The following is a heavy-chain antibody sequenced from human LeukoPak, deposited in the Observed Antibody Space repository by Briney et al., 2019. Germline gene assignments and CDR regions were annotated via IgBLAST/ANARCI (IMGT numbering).Heavy chain of an antibody. CDR3: AREYSGSPADY. D-gene: IGHD3-10*01. J-gene: IGHJ4*02. CDR2: INPSSGAT. V-gene: IGHV1-2*02. Sequence: ASVKVSCKTSGYTFTGNYIHWVRQAPGQGLEWMGWINPSSGATNNAQKFQGRVTMTRGTSITTVYMELSRLRSDDTAVYYCAREYSGSPADYWGQGTLVIVSS. CDR1: GYTFTGNY.